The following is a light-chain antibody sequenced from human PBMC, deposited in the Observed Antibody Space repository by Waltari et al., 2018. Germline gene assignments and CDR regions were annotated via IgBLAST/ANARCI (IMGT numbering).Light chain of an antibody. J-gene: IGLJ3*02. V-gene: IGLV2-11*01. CDR3: CSYAGSITFWV. CDR2: DVT. Sequence: QSALTQPRSVSGSPGQSVTISCTGTSRDVGGYNYVSWYQHHPGKAPKLIIYDVTKRPSGVPDLFSAAKSDNTASLTISGLQAEDEADYYCCSYAGSITFWVFGGGTKLTVL. CDR1: SRDVGGYNY.